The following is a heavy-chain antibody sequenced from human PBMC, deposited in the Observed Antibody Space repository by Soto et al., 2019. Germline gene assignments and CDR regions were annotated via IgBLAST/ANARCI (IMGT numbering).Heavy chain of an antibody. D-gene: IGHD2-15*01. J-gene: IGHJ5*02. CDR2: IIPIFGTP. Sequence: SVKVSCKASGCTVSTYTFSCVRQAPGQGLEWMGRIIPIFGTPYYAQKFQGRVTITADKSTSTVYMELSSLGSDDTAVYFCARGLECRGYCLDKPTWFGPWGQGTLVTVSS. CDR1: GCTVSTYT. V-gene: IGHV1-69*06. CDR3: ARGLECRGYCLDKPTWFGP.